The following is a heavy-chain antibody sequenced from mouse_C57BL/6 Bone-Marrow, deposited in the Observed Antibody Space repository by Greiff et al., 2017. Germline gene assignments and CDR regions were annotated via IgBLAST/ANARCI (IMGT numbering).Heavy chain of an antibody. J-gene: IGHJ4*01. CDR3: TALITTVVATDFYAMDY. D-gene: IGHD1-1*01. CDR2: IDPENGDT. V-gene: IGHV14-4*01. Sequence: VQLQQSGAELVRPGASVKLSCTASGFNIKDDYMHWVKQRPEQGLEWIGWIDPENGDTEYASKFQGKATITADTSCNTAYLQLSSLTSEDTAVYYCTALITTVVATDFYAMDYWGQGTSVTVSS. CDR1: GFNIKDDY.